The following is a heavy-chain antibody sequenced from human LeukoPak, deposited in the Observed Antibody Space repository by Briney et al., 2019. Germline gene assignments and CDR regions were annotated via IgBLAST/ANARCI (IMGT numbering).Heavy chain of an antibody. CDR3: ARELREEMAPEVETDAFDI. J-gene: IGHJ3*02. V-gene: IGHV1-18*01. CDR1: GYTFISNG. Sequence: GASMKVSCKASGYTFISNGISWVRQAPGQGLEWRGWISAHNGDTNYAQKFQGRVTMTTDASTSTIFMELRSLTSDDTAIYYCARELREEMAPEVETDAFDIWGQGTMVTVSS. D-gene: IGHD5-24*01. CDR2: ISAHNGDT.